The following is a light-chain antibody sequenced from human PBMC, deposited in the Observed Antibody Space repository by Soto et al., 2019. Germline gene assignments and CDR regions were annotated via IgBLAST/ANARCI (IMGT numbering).Light chain of an antibody. V-gene: IGKV1-33*01. CDR2: DAT. CDR1: QGIRNY. CDR3: QEYADQFS. J-gene: IGKJ3*01. Sequence: DIQMTQSPSPLSASVGDRVTITCQASQGIRNYLNWYQKKPGKAPKLLIYDATSVETGAPSRCSGSGSGTDFSFTSSALQPEDFASYYCQEYADQFSFGPGTRVDVQ.